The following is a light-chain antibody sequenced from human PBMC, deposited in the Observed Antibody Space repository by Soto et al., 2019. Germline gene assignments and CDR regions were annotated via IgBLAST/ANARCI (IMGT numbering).Light chain of an antibody. Sequence: DILLTPSPAPLSLSPGERATLSCRASQSVSSYLAWYQQKPGQAPRLLIYDASTRATGIPARFSGSGSGTDFTLTITSLQPEDFAVYYCQQRSNWPPTFGQGTKVDIK. CDR2: DAS. J-gene: IGKJ1*01. CDR1: QSVSSY. CDR3: QQRSNWPPT. V-gene: IGKV3-11*01.